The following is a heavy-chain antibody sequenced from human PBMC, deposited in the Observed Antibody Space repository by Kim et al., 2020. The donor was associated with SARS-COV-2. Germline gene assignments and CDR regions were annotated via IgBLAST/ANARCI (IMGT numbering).Heavy chain of an antibody. CDR3: ASGGLGIHFDY. Sequence: ASYAQKCQGRVTITADESTSTVYRELSSLRSEDTAVYYCASGGLGIHFDYWGQGTLVTVSS. J-gene: IGHJ4*02. V-gene: IGHV1-69*01. D-gene: IGHD3-16*01. CDR2: A.